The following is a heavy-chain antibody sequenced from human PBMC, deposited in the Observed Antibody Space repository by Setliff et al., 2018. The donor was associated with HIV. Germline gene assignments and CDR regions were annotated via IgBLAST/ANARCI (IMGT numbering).Heavy chain of an antibody. CDR1: GGSVSSSNW. D-gene: IGHD3-16*02. J-gene: IGHJ3*02. CDR2: IYHSGST. CDR3: ARESLNLGELSSSPDASDI. V-gene: IGHV4-4*02. Sequence: SETLSLTCAVSGGSVSSSNWWGWVRQPPGKGLEWIGEIYHSGSTNYNPSLKSRVTISVDKSKNQFSLNLTFVTAADTAIYYCARESLNLGELSSSPDASDIWGQGTMVTVSS.